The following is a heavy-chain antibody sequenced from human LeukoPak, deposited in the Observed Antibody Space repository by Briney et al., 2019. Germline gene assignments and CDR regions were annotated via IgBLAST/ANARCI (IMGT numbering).Heavy chain of an antibody. D-gene: IGHD3-10*01. Sequence: PGGSLRLSCAASGFSFNAYWMHWVRQTPGTGLEWVAVMSYDENTKYYADSVKGRFTISRDNSKNTLSLQMNSLRPEDTAVYSCARDDQSVTMGRGQVYYYYYGMDVWGQGTTVTVSS. V-gene: IGHV3-30-3*01. CDR3: ARDDQSVTMGRGQVYYYYYGMDV. J-gene: IGHJ6*02. CDR1: GFSFNAYW. CDR2: MSYDENTK.